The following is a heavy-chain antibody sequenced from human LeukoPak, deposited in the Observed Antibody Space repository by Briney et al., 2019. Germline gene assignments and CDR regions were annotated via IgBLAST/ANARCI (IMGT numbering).Heavy chain of an antibody. J-gene: IGHJ5*02. D-gene: IGHD6-13*01. Sequence: ASVKVSCKASGGTFSSYAISWVRQAPGQGLEWMGGIIPIFGTANYAQKFQGRVTITADKSTSTAYMELSSLRSEDTAVYYCARSIAAAGTGTEGFDPWGQGTLVTVSS. CDR3: ARSIAAAGTGTEGFDP. CDR1: GGTFSSYA. V-gene: IGHV1-69*06. CDR2: IIPIFGTA.